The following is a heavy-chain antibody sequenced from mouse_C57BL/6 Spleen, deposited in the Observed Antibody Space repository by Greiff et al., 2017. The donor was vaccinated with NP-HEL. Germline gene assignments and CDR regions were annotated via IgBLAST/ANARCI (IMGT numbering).Heavy chain of an antibody. D-gene: IGHD4-1*01. J-gene: IGHJ1*03. CDR1: GFTFSDYY. CDR3: ARGADWDGYWYFDV. CDR2: ISNGGGST. V-gene: IGHV5-12*01. Sequence: EVQVVESGGGLVQPGGSLKLSCAASGFTFSDYYMYWVRQTPEKRLEWVAYISNGGGSTYYPDTVKGRFTISRDNAKNTLYLQMSRLKSEDTAVYYCARGADWDGYWYFDVWGTGTTVTVSS.